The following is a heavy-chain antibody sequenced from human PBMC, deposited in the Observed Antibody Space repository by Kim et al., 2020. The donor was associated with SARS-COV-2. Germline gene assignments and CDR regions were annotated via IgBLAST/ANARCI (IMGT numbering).Heavy chain of an antibody. J-gene: IGHJ4*02. CDR2: IYYSGST. V-gene: IGHV4-39*01. CDR1: GGSISSSSYY. Sequence: SETLSLTCTVSGGSISSSSYYWGWIRQPPGKGLEWIGSIYYSGSTYYNPSLKSRVTISVDTSKNQFSLKLSSVTAADTAVYYCASPRLGYSSSWYFLYWGQGTLVTVSS. CDR3: ASPRLGYSSSWYFLY. D-gene: IGHD6-13*01.